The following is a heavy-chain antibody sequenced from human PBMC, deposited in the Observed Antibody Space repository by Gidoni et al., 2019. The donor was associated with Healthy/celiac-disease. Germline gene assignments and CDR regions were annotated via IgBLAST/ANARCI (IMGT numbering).Heavy chain of an antibody. J-gene: IGHJ6*02. CDR1: GGSFSGYY. CDR3: ARGTGWKLGYSSGWYRGNYYYGMDV. CDR2: INHSGST. Sequence: QVQLQQWGAGLLKPSETLSLTCAAYGGSFSGYYWSWIRQPPGKGLEWIGEINHSGSTNYNPSLKSRVTISVDTSKNQFSLKLSSVTAAHTAVYYCARGTGWKLGYSSGWYRGNYYYGMDVWGQGTTVTVSS. D-gene: IGHD6-19*01. V-gene: IGHV4-34*01.